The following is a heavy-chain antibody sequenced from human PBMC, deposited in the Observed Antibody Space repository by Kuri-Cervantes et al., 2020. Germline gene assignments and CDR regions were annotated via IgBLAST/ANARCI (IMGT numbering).Heavy chain of an antibody. CDR2: ISWNSGSI. D-gene: IGHD4-11*01. CDR3: SLTTKYYFDS. J-gene: IGHJ4*02. Sequence: GGSLRLSCAASGFTFDDYAMHWVRQAPGKGLEWVSGISWNSGSIGYADSVKGRFTISRDNAKNSLYLQLDSLRAEDAAVYYCSLTTKYYFDSWGQGTLVTVSS. CDR1: GFTFDDYA. V-gene: IGHV3-9*01.